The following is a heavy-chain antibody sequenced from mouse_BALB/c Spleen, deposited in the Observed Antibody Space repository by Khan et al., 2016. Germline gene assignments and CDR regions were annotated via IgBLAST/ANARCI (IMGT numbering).Heavy chain of an antibody. CDR3: ARARVDYRGFYAMDY. Sequence: QVQLQQSGPELVKPGASVRISCKASGYTFSTYSMHWVKQRPGQGLEWIGWIYPGNVNPKYNEKFKGKATLTADKSSSTAYMQLSSLTSDDSAVFFCARARVDYRGFYAMDYWGQGTSVTVSS. CDR2: IYPGNVNP. D-gene: IGHD2-14*01. V-gene: IGHV1S56*01. CDR1: GYTFSTYS. J-gene: IGHJ4*01.